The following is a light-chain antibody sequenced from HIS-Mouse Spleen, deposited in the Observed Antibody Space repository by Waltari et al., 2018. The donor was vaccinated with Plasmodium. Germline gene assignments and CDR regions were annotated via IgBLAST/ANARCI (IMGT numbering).Light chain of an antibody. CDR2: SNN. J-gene: IGLJ2*01. V-gene: IGLV1-44*01. CDR1: SSNLGSNT. Sequence: QSVLTQPPSASGTPGQRVTISCSGSSSNLGSNTVNWYQQPPGTAPKLLSYSNNQRPSGVPDRFAGSKSGTSASLAISGLQSEDEADYYCAAWDDSLNGVVFGGGTKLTVL. CDR3: AAWDDSLNGVV.